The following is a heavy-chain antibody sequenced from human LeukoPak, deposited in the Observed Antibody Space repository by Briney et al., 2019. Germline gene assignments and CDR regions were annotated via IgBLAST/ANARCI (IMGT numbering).Heavy chain of an antibody. D-gene: IGHD6-13*01. Sequence: PSETLSLTCTVSGASISGDYWSWIRQPAGRGLEWIGRVYTSGSTNYNPSLKSRVTVSVDTSKNQFSLKLSSVTAADTAVYYCARGGSAAAGTLFFSGSAFDTWGLGTLVTASS. CDR2: VYTSGST. CDR3: ARGGSAAAGTLFFSGSAFDT. J-gene: IGHJ5*02. CDR1: GASISGDY. V-gene: IGHV4-4*07.